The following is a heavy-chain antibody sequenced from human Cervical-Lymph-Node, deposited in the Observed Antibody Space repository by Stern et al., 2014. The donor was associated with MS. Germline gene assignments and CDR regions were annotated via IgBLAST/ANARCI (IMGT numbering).Heavy chain of an antibody. CDR2: STPVFVTT. CDR3: ARGGVLVGYFDY. J-gene: IGHJ4*02. V-gene: IGHV1-69*06. Sequence: LQMVEFGAEVKTLGYSAKVTYKATGDNFSSYAINWGRQVPGQGLEWMRGSTPVFVTTNYAQKFQARVTILAANSTNPAYMELMSLRSDDTALYYCARGGVLVGYFDYGGLGTLVIVSS. CDR1: GDNFSSYA. D-gene: IGHD2-8*01.